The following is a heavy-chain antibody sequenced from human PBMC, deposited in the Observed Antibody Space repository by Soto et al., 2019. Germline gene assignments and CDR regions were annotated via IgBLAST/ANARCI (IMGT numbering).Heavy chain of an antibody. D-gene: IGHD6-13*01. CDR1: GFTFSSYW. J-gene: IGHJ4*02. CDR3: ARQYSRSWYTHFDY. CDR2: IKQDGSEK. Sequence: LRLSCAASGFTFSSYWMSWVRQAPGKGLEWVANIKQDGSEKYYVDSVKGRFTISRDNAKNSLYLQMNSLRAEDTAVYYCARQYSRSWYTHFDYWGQGTLVTVSS. V-gene: IGHV3-7*01.